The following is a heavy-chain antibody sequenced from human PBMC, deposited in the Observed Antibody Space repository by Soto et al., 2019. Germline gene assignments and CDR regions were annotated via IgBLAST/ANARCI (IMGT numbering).Heavy chain of an antibody. V-gene: IGHV1-69*08. D-gene: IGHD1-20*01. CDR3: ARDVGMEFDL. CDR2: IIPILGIA. Sequence: QVQLVQSGAEVKKTGSSVKVSCKASGGTFSSYTISWVRQAPGQGLEWMGRIIPILGIANYAQKFQGRVPITADKSTSTAYMELSSLRSEDTAVYYCARDVGMEFDLWGRGTLVTVSS. CDR1: GGTFSSYT. J-gene: IGHJ2*01.